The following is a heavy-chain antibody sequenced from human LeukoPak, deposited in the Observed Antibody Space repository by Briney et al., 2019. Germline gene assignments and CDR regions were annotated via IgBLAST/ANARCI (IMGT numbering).Heavy chain of an antibody. Sequence: PSETLSLTCTVSGGSFSSSYWSWIRQPPGKGLEWIGNIYYSGGTNYNPSLKSRVTISVDTSKKQFSLKLSSVSAADTAVYYCARAIRYYYDSSGSYYFDYWGQGTLVTVSS. D-gene: IGHD3-22*01. V-gene: IGHV4-59*01. CDR1: GGSFSSSY. CDR2: IYYSGGT. CDR3: ARAIRYYYDSSGSYYFDY. J-gene: IGHJ4*02.